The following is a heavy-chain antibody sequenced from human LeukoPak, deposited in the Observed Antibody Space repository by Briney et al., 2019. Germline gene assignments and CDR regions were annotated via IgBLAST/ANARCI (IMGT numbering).Heavy chain of an antibody. Sequence: ASVKVSCKASGYTFTGYYMHWVLQAPGQGLERMGWINPNSGGTNYAQKFQGRVTMTRDTSISTAYMELSRLRSDDTAVYYCAREGIFGYYDSSGPGVYWGQGTLVTVSS. J-gene: IGHJ4*02. D-gene: IGHD3-22*01. CDR1: GYTFTGYY. V-gene: IGHV1-2*02. CDR3: AREGIFGYYDSSGPGVY. CDR2: INPNSGGT.